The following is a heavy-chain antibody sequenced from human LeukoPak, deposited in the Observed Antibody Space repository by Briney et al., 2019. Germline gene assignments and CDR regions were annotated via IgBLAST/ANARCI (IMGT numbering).Heavy chain of an antibody. V-gene: IGHV4-34*01. CDR3: ARPQYYYDSSGPSDAFDI. Sequence: SETLSLTCAVYGGSFSGYYWSWIRQPPGKGLEWIGEINHSGSTNYNPSLKSRVTIPVDTSKNQFSLKLSSVTAADTAVYYCARPQYYYDSSGPSDAFDIWGQGTMVTVSS. J-gene: IGHJ3*02. CDR1: GGSFSGYY. CDR2: INHSGST. D-gene: IGHD3-22*01.